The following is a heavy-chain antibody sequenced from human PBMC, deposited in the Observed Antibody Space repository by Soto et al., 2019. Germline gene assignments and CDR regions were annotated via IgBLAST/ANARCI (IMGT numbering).Heavy chain of an antibody. CDR3: ARGPLKYNNYYYYPMDV. J-gene: IGHJ6*02. CDR1: GGTFSTYS. D-gene: IGHD1-1*01. Sequence: ASVKVSCEASGGTFSTYSLSWVRQAPGQGLEWMGGITPIYGTADYAQKFQDRVTITAVESTTTAYMELSSLRSEDTAVYYCARGPLKYNNYYYYPMDVWAQGTTVTVSS. CDR2: ITPIYGTA. V-gene: IGHV1-69*13.